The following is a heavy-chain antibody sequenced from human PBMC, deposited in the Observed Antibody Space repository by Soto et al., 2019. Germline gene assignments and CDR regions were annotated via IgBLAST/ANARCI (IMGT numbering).Heavy chain of an antibody. J-gene: IGHJ4*02. V-gene: IGHV3-23*01. CDR1: GFTFSTYA. CDR2: ISGSVAYT. CDR3: ARDRHPYSTKYYFYY. Sequence: PGGSLRLSCAASGFTFSTYAMNWVRQPPGKGLEWVSSISGSVAYTYYADSVQGRFTISRDNSKNTLNLQMNSLRAEDTAVYYCARDRHPYSTKYYFYYWGQGTPVSVSS. D-gene: IGHD2-2*01.